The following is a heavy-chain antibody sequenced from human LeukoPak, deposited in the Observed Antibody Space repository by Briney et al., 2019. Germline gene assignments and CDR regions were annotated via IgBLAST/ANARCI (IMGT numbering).Heavy chain of an antibody. V-gene: IGHV1-8*02. D-gene: IGHD6-13*01. CDR1: GYTFTSYD. CDR3: ARATGYSSSWYNVYYYMDV. CDR2: MNPNSGNT. Sequence: GASVKVSCKASGYTFTSYDINWVRQATGQGLEWMGWMNPNSGNTGYAQKFQGRVTMTRNTSISTAYMELSSLRSEDTAVYYCARATGYSSSWYNVYYYMDVWGKGTSVTTSS. J-gene: IGHJ6*03.